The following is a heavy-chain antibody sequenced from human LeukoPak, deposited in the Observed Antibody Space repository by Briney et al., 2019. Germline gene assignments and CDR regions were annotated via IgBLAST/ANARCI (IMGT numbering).Heavy chain of an antibody. D-gene: IGHD2-21*01. CDR1: GGSISSGDYY. CDR3: ASTINCGGDCYLDY. Sequence: TSQTLSLTCTVSGGSISSGDYYWSWIRQPPGKVLEWIGYIYYSGSTYYNPSLKSRVTISVDTSKNQFSLKLSSVTAADTAVYYCASTINCGGDCYLDYWGQGTLVTVSS. J-gene: IGHJ4*02. CDR2: IYYSGST. V-gene: IGHV4-30-4*08.